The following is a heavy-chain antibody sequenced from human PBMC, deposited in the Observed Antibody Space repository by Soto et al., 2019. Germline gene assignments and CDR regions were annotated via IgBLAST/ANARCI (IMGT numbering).Heavy chain of an antibody. D-gene: IGHD2-15*01. CDR1: GFIFSSHV. Sequence: EVQLWESGGVLVQPGGSLRLSCAVSGFIFSSHVMSWVRQAPGKGLEWVSAISGTGGTYYADSVKGRFTISRDNSKNALYLQMNTLRDEDTAVYYCEKDRRGAYCSGGICYSPDYWGQGTLVIVSS. CDR3: EKDRRGAYCSGGICYSPDY. J-gene: IGHJ4*02. V-gene: IGHV3-23*01. CDR2: ISGTGGT.